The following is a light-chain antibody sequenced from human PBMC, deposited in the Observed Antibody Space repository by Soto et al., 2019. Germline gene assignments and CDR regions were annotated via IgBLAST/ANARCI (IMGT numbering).Light chain of an antibody. V-gene: IGLV1-36*01. Sequence: QSVLTQPPSVSAAPRQRVTISCSGSSSNIGNNAVNWYQQLPGKAPKLLIYYDDLLPSGVSDRFSHSKSGTSASLAISGLQSEDEADYYCAAWDDSLNGVVFGRGTKLTVL. J-gene: IGLJ2*01. CDR1: SSNIGNNA. CDR2: YDD. CDR3: AAWDDSLNGVV.